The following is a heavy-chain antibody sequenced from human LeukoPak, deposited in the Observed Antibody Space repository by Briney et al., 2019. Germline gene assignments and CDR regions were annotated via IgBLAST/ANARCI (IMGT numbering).Heavy chain of an antibody. CDR3: ATAEEYYYDSSGYYYGGYFQH. D-gene: IGHD3-22*01. CDR1: GYTFTSYG. V-gene: IGHV1-18*01. J-gene: IGHJ1*01. Sequence: ASVKVSCKASGYTFTSYGISWVRQAPGQGLEWMGWISAYNGNTNYAQKLQGRVTMTRDTSISTAYMELSRLRSDDTAVYYCATAEEYYYDSSGYYYGGYFQHWGQGTLVTVSS. CDR2: ISAYNGNT.